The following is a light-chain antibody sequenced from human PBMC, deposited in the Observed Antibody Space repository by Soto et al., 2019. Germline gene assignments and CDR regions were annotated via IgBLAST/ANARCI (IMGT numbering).Light chain of an antibody. Sequence: DIQMTQSPSSLSASVGDRVTITCRASQGISDYLAWYQQKPGKVPKLLIYAASTLQSGVPSLFSGSGSGTDFTLTISSLQPADGATYYCQKYNRAPPWTFGQGTNVDIK. CDR3: QKYNRAPPWT. V-gene: IGKV1-27*01. J-gene: IGKJ1*01. CDR1: QGISDY. CDR2: AAS.